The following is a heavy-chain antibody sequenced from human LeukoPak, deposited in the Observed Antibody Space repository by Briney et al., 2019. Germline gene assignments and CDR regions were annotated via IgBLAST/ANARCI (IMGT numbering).Heavy chain of an antibody. CDR1: GGSLSSGGYY. J-gene: IGHJ4*02. CDR2: IYYSGST. Sequence: PSQPLSLTCSVSGGSLSSGGYYWSWIRQHPGKGLEWIGYIYYSGSTCYNPSLKSRVILSVDTSKNQFSLKLSSVTAADTAVYYCARGRSLKLRRDGYNYYFDYWGEGTLVTVSS. CDR3: ARGRSLKLRRDGYNYYFDY. D-gene: IGHD5-24*01. V-gene: IGHV4-31*03.